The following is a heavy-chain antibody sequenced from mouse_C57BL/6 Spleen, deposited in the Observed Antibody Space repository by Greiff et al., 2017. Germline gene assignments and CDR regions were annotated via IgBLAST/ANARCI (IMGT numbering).Heavy chain of an antibody. J-gene: IGHJ2*01. D-gene: IGHD2-2*01. V-gene: IGHV5-6*01. CDR3: ASRNGYDEGYYFDY. Sequence: DVHLVESGGDLVKPGGSLKLSCAASGFTFSSYGMSWVRQTPDKRLEWVATISSGGSYTYYPDSVKGRFTISRDNAKNALYLQMSSLKSEDTAMYYCASRNGYDEGYYFDYWGQGTTLTVSS. CDR2: ISSGGSYT. CDR1: GFTFSSYG.